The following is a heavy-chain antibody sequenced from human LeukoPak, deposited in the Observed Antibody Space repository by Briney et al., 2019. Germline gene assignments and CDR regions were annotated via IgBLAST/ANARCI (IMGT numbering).Heavy chain of an antibody. D-gene: IGHD3-22*01. CDR2: IKSKTDGGTT. V-gene: IGHV3-15*01. CDR1: GFTFSNVW. CDR3: TTEYYYDSSGYRTFDY. J-gene: IGHJ4*02. Sequence: PGGSLRLSCAASGFTFSNVWMSWVRQAPEKGLEWVGRIKSKTDGGTTDYAAPVKGRFTISRDDSKNTLYLQMNSLKTEDTAVYYCTTEYYYDSSGYRTFDYWGQGTLVTVSS.